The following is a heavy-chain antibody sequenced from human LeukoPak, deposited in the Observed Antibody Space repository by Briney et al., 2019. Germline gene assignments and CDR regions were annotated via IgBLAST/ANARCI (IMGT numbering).Heavy chain of an antibody. Sequence: SETLSLTCTVSGGSISSYYWSWIRQPPGKGLEWIGYIYYSGSTNYNPSLKCRVTISVDTSKNQFSLKLSSVTAADTAVYYCARDGPARGMDVWGQGTTVTVSS. CDR3: ARDGPARGMDV. J-gene: IGHJ6*02. V-gene: IGHV4-59*01. CDR1: GGSISSYY. CDR2: IYYSGST.